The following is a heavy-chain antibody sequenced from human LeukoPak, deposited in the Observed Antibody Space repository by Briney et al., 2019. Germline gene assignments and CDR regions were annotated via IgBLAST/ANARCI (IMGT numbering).Heavy chain of an antibody. V-gene: IGHV1-2*02. Sequence: ASVKVSCKASGYTFTGYYMHWVRQAPGQGLEWMGWISPNSGGTNYAQKFQGRVTMTRDTSISTAYMELSRLRSDDTAVYYCARDYGSGSYRYNWFDPWGQGTLVTVSS. J-gene: IGHJ5*02. D-gene: IGHD3-10*01. CDR3: ARDYGSGSYRYNWFDP. CDR2: ISPNSGGT. CDR1: GYTFTGYY.